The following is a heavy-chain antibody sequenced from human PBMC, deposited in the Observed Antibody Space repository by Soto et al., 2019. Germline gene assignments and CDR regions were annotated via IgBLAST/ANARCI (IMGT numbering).Heavy chain of an antibody. D-gene: IGHD3-10*01. CDR3: AKQAYGSNNYYHFDY. V-gene: IGHV4-34*01. J-gene: IGHJ4*02. CDR1: GWSFSGYY. Sequence: SETLSLTCAVYGWSFSGYYWSWIRQPPGKGLEWIGEINHSGSTNYNPSLKSRVTISVDTSKNQFSLKLSSVTAADTALYYCAKQAYGSNNYYHFDYWGQGTLVTVSS. CDR2: INHSGST.